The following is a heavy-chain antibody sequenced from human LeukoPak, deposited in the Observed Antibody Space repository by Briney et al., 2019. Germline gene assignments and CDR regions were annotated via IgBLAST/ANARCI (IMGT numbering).Heavy chain of an antibody. V-gene: IGHV4-31*03. CDR1: GGSISSGGYY. CDR2: IYYSGST. Sequence: ASETLSLTCTVSGGSISSGGYYWSWIRQHPGKGLEWIGYIYYSGSTYYNPSLKSRVTISVDTSKNQFSLKLSSVTAADTAVYYCARDTGGPAPYFDYWGQGTLVTVSS. J-gene: IGHJ4*02. CDR3: ARDTGGPAPYFDY.